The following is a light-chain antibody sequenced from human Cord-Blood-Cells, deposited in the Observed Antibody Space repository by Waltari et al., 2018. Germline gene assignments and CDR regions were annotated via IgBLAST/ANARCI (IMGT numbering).Light chain of an antibody. V-gene: IGKV3-11*01. CDR1: QSVSSY. CDR2: DAS. J-gene: IGKJ5*01. Sequence: DIVSTQFPATPSLFPGARATLSCRASQSVSSYLAWYQQKPGQAPRLLIYDASNRATGIPARFSGSGSGTDFTLTISSLEPEDFAVYYCQQRSNWPITFGQGTRLEIK. CDR3: QQRSNWPIT.